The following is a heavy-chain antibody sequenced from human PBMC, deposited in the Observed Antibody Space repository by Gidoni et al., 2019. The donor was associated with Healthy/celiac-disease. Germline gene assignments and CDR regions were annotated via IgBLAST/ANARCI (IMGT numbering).Heavy chain of an antibody. J-gene: IGHJ6*02. D-gene: IGHD6-19*01. Sequence: EVQLVESGGGLVKPGGSLRLSCAASGFTFSSYSMNWVRQAPGKGLEWVSSISSSSSYIYYADSVKGRFTISRDNAKNSLYLQMNSLRAEDTAVYYCARIRAVAGTGYYYYYGMDVWGQGTTVTVSS. V-gene: IGHV3-21*01. CDR3: ARIRAVAGTGYYYYYGMDV. CDR1: GFTFSSYS. CDR2: ISSSSSYI.